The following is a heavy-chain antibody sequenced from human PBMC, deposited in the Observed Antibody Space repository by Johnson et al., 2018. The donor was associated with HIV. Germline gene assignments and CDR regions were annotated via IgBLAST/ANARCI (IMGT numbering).Heavy chain of an antibody. CDR2: IYSGGST. CDR1: GFTVSSNY. V-gene: IGHV3-66*01. J-gene: IGHJ3*02. CDR3: AREAYCSGGSCYDAFDI. D-gene: IGHD2-15*01. Sequence: EQLVESGGGLVQPGGSLRLSCAASGFTVSSNYMSWVRQAPGKGLEWVSVIYSGGSTYYADSVKGRFTISRDNSKNTLYLQMNSLRAEDTAVYYCAREAYCSGGSCYDAFDIWGQGTMVIV.